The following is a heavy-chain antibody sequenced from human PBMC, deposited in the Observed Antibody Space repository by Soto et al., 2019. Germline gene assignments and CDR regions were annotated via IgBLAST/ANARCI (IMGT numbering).Heavy chain of an antibody. CDR1: GGSFSGYY. CDR2: RSQDGLT. CDR3: ARGRRPDYDFWSGRHDAFDV. J-gene: IGHJ3*01. D-gene: IGHD3-3*01. Sequence: SETLSLTCAVYGGSFSGYYYNWIRQPPGKGLEWIGERSQDGLTNYSPSLKRRVTISFDTSKIQFSLRLSSVTAADTAVYFCARGRRPDYDFWSGRHDAFDVWGQGTMVTVSS. V-gene: IGHV4-34*01.